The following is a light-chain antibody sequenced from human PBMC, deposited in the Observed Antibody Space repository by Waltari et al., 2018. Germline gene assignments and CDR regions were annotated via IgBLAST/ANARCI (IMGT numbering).Light chain of an antibody. CDR3: QQYNNWPPWT. J-gene: IGKJ1*01. Sequence: DIQMTQSPSSLSASVGDRVTITCRASQTISRYLNWYQQKPGKAPNLLIYAASSLQSGVPSRFSGSGSGRDFTLIITSLQPEDFAVYYCQQYNNWPPWTFGQGTKVEIK. CDR2: AAS. V-gene: IGKV1-39*01. CDR1: QTISRY.